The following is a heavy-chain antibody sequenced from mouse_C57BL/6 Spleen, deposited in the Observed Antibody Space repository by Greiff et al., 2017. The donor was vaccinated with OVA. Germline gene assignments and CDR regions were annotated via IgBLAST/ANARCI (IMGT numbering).Heavy chain of an antibody. CDR1: GYAFSSSW. CDR3: ARDPPYYYDSSPYAMDY. CDR2: IYPGDGDS. J-gene: IGHJ4*01. D-gene: IGHD1-1*01. Sequence: QVQLLQSGPELVKPGASVKISCKASGYAFSSSWMNWVKQRPGKGLEWIGRIYPGDGDSNYNGRFKGKATLSVDNSSSTAYMQLSSLTSEDSAVYFCARDPPYYYDSSPYAMDYWGQGTSVTVSS. V-gene: IGHV1-82*01.